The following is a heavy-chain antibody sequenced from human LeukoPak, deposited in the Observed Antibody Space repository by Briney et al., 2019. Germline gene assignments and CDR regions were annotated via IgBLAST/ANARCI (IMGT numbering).Heavy chain of an antibody. Sequence: PVASVKVSCKASGYTFTNYYMHWVRQAPGQGLEWMGLINPSGGSTSYAQKFQGRVTMTRDTSTSTVYMELSSLRSEDTAVYYCARDRLTMIGFDPWGQGTLVTVSS. CDR2: INPSGGST. V-gene: IGHV1-46*01. CDR3: ARDRLTMIGFDP. J-gene: IGHJ5*02. CDR1: GYTFTNYY. D-gene: IGHD3-22*01.